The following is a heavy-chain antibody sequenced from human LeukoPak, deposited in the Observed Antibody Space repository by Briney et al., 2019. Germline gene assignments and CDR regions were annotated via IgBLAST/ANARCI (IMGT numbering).Heavy chain of an antibody. V-gene: IGHV3-43*02. CDR3: AKAPITMIVQDY. D-gene: IGHD3-22*01. Sequence: GGSLRLSCAASGFTFSSYSMNWVRQAPGKGLEWVSLISGDGGSTYYADSVKGRFTISRDNSKNSLYLQMNSLRTEDTALYYCAKAPITMIVQDYWGQGTLVTVSS. CDR1: GFTFSSYS. J-gene: IGHJ4*02. CDR2: ISGDGGST.